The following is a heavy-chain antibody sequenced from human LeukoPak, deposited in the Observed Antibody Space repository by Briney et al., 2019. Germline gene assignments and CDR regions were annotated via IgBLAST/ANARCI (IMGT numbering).Heavy chain of an antibody. CDR2: IIPILGIA. Sequence: SVKVSCKASGGTFSSYAISWVRQAPGQGLEWMGRIIPILGIANYAQKFQGRVTITADKSTSTAYMELSSLRSEDTAVYYCAREGLSEIDAFDIWGQGTMVTVSS. CDR1: GGTFSSYA. D-gene: IGHD5-24*01. V-gene: IGHV1-69*04. CDR3: AREGLSEIDAFDI. J-gene: IGHJ3*02.